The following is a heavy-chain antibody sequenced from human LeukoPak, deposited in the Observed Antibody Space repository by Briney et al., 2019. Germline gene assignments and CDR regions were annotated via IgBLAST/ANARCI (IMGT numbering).Heavy chain of an antibody. CDR2: FDPEDGET. Sequence: ASVKVSCKVSGYTLTELSMHWVRQAPGKGLEWMGGFDPEDGETIYAQKFKGRVTMTEDTSTDTAYMELSSLRSEDTAVYYCATHSCSGGSCYSDYWGQGTLVTVSS. CDR3: ATHSCSGGSCYSDY. CDR1: GYTLTELS. D-gene: IGHD2-15*01. V-gene: IGHV1-24*01. J-gene: IGHJ4*02.